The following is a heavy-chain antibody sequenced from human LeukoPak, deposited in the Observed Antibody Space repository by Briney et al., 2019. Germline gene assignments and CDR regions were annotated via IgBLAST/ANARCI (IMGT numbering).Heavy chain of an antibody. Sequence: GGSLRLSCAASGFSLSSHWMSWVRQAPGKGLERVANINQDGSARYYVDSVKGRFTTSRDNAKNSMYLQMNSLRPEDTAVYYCARWDIRGTAHQLDYWGQGTLVTVSS. V-gene: IGHV3-7*01. CDR1: GFSLSSHW. J-gene: IGHJ4*02. CDR3: ARWDIRGTAHQLDY. D-gene: IGHD1-7*01. CDR2: INQDGSAR.